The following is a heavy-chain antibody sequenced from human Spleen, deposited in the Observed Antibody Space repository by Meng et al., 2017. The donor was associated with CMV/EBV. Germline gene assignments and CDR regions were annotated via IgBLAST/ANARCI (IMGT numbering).Heavy chain of an antibody. J-gene: IGHJ4*02. CDR1: GDSISSAGYY. D-gene: IGHD3-3*01. CDR3: ARDGVRSD. V-gene: IGHV4-31*03. Sequence: SLTCTVSGDSISSAGYYWSWLRQLPGKGLEWIGYIHYSGSTYYNPSLKRRLNMSVDTSKSQFSMKLTSVTAADTAVYYCARDGVRSDWDQGTLVTVSS. CDR2: IHYSGST.